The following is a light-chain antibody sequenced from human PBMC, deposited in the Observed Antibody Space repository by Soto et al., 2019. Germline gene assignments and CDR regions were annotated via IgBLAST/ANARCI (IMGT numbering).Light chain of an antibody. CDR3: QRRKNWRST. Sequence: EIVLTQSPATLSLSPGERATLSCRASQSVSSYLAWYQQKPGQAPRLLIYDASGRASGIPARFSGSGSGTDFTLTISSLEPEDFAVYYCQRRKNWRSTFGQGTRLEIK. J-gene: IGKJ5*01. CDR2: DAS. CDR1: QSVSSY. V-gene: IGKV3-11*01.